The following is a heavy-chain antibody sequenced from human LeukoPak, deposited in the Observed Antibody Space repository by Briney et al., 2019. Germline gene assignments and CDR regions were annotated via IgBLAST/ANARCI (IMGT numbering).Heavy chain of an antibody. J-gene: IGHJ2*01. V-gene: IGHV4-59*01. CDR1: GGSISSYY. CDR3: ARFGPNWYFDL. D-gene: IGHD3-16*01. CDR2: IHYSGST. Sequence: SETLSLTCTVSGGSISSYYWSWIRQPPGKGLEWIGDIHYSGSTNYNPSLKSRVTISVDTSKNQFSLNLSFVTAADTAVYYCARFGPNWYFDLWGRGTLVTVSS.